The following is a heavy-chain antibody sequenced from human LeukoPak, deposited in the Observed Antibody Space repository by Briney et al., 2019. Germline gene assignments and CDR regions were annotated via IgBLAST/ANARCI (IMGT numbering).Heavy chain of an antibody. CDR2: IYSSGST. D-gene: IGHD3-22*01. CDR3: ATFNYYGSRGYRIFDF. J-gene: IGHJ4*02. Sequence: PSETLSLTCTVSGGSISSSSYYWSWIRQPAGKGLEWIGRIYSSGSTNYNPSLKSRVTMSVDTSKNQFSLKLSSVTAADTAVYYCATFNYYGSRGYRIFDFWGQGTLVTVSS. CDR1: GGSISSSSYY. V-gene: IGHV4-61*02.